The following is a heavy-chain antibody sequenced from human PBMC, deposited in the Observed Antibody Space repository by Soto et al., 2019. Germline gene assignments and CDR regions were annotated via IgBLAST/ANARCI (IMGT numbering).Heavy chain of an antibody. V-gene: IGHV4-61*01. CDR2: IYYSGST. CDR3: XRDAFSGSYMALYYFDY. Sequence: SETLSLTCTVSGGSVSGGSYYWSWIRQPPGKGLEWIGYIYYSGSTNYNPSLKSRVTISVDTSKNQFSLKLSSVTAADTAVYYCXRDAFSGSYMALYYFDYWGQGTLVTVSS. CDR1: GGSVSGGSYY. D-gene: IGHD1-26*01. J-gene: IGHJ4*02.